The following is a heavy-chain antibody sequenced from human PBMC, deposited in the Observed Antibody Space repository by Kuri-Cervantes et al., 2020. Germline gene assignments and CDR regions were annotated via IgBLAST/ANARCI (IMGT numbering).Heavy chain of an antibody. V-gene: IGHV4-59*01. CDR1: GGSISSYY. CDR2: IYYSGST. CDR3: ARGPPDALDI. Sequence: ESLKISCTVSGGSISSYYWSWIRQPPGKGLEWIGYIYYSGSTNYNPSLKSRVTISVDTSKNQFSLKLSSVTAADTAVYYCARGPPDALDIWGQGTMVTVSS. J-gene: IGHJ3*02.